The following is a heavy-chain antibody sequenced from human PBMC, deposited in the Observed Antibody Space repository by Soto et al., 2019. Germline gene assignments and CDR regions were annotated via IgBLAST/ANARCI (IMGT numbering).Heavy chain of an antibody. CDR3: ARRSSYYYYSRPYAFDI. V-gene: IGHV5-51*01. CDR2: IYPGDSDT. CDR1: GYSFTSYW. D-gene: IGHD3-22*01. Sequence: PGESLKISCKGPGYSFTSYWIGWVRQMPGKGLEWMGIIYPGDSDTRYSPSFQGQVTISADKSISTAYLQWSSLKASDTAMYYCARRSSYYYYSRPYAFDIWGQGPIVTVS. J-gene: IGHJ3*02.